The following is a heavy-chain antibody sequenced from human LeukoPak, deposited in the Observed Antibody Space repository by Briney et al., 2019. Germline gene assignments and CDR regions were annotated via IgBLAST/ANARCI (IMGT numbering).Heavy chain of an antibody. J-gene: IGHJ4*02. CDR2: IIHIFGTA. CDR1: RGTFSSYA. CDR3: ARDGSSGWSFLYYFDS. Sequence: ASVRVSCKASRGTFSSYAISWVRQAPGQGLEWVGGIIHIFGTANYAQKFQGRVTITADESTSAAYMELSSLRSEDTAVYYCARDGSSGWSFLYYFDSWGQGTLVAVSS. D-gene: IGHD6-19*01. V-gene: IGHV1-69*13.